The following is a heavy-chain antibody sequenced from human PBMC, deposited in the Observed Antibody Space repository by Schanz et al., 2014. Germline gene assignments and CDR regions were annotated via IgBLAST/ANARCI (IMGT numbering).Heavy chain of an antibody. D-gene: IGHD4-17*01. CDR1: GYFSSSYG. J-gene: IGHJ4*02. V-gene: IGHV1-18*01. CDR2: ISPYNGNT. Sequence: QVQLVQSAAAVKKPGASVKVSCKASGYFSSSYGISWVRQAPGQGLEWMGWISPYNGNTKYAEKLEDRVTMTTDISTSTAYMQLRSLTSDDTAVYYCARVVRSDYLSELDFWGQGTQVIVSS. CDR3: ARVVRSDYLSELDF.